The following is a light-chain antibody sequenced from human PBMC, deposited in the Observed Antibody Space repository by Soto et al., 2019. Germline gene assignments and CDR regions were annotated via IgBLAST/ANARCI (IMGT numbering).Light chain of an antibody. Sequence: EIVLTQSPGTLSLSPGERATLSCRASQTVSSSYLTWYQQKPGQAPRLLIYGASSRATGIPDRFSGSGSGTDCNLTISRLEPEDFAVYYCQQYGSSSYTFGQGTKLEIK. CDR2: GAS. V-gene: IGKV3-20*01. CDR1: QTVSSSY. J-gene: IGKJ2*01. CDR3: QQYGSSSYT.